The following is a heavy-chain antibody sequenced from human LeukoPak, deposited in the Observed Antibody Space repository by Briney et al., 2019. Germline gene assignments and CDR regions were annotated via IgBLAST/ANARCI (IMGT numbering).Heavy chain of an antibody. V-gene: IGHV5-51*01. J-gene: IGHJ3*02. Sequence: GASPQISCQCSGYIFNSYWIGWGRPLPGKGLEWMGIIYSPSFQDQVTISADKSISTAYLQWSSLKASDTAMYYCARPGVFGAAANDAFDIWGQGTMGTVS. D-gene: IGHD6-13*01. CDR1: GYIFNSYW. CDR2: I. CDR3: ARPGVFGAAANDAFDI.